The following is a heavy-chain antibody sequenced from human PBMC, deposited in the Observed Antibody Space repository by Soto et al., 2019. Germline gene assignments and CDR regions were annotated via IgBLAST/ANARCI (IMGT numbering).Heavy chain of an antibody. D-gene: IGHD6-13*01. CDR1: GGSISSGGYY. CDR3: ARVTAGVPAWFDP. J-gene: IGHJ5*02. V-gene: IGHV4-31*03. CDR2: IYYSGST. Sequence: QVQLQESGPGLVKPSQTLSLTCTVSGGSISSGGYYWSWIRQHPGKGLEWIGYIYYSGSTNYNPSLKSRVTISVDTSKNQFSLKLSSVTAADTAGYYCARVTAGVPAWFDPWGQGTLVTVSS.